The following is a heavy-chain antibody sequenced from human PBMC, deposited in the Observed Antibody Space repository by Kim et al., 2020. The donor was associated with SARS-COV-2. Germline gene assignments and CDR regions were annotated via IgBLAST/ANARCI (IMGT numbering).Heavy chain of an antibody. CDR3: ARESIVQAFDY. J-gene: IGHJ4*02. CDR1: GYIFTSYI. CDR2: INTNTGKP. D-gene: IGHD6-6*01. V-gene: IGHV7-4-1*01. Sequence: ASVKVSCKASGYIFTSYIMNWVRQAPGQGLEWMGWINTNTGKPTYAQGFTGRFVFSFFTCCCPFYLRFCSYYSESICGYYCARESIVQAFDYWGQGTLVT.